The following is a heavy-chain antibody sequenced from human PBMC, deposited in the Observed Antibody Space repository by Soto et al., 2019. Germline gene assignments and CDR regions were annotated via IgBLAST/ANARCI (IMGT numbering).Heavy chain of an antibody. J-gene: IGHJ4*02. V-gene: IGHV4-34*01. CDR1: GGSFSGYY. D-gene: IGHD4-17*01. Sequence: QVQLQQWGAGLLKPSETLSLTCAVYGGSFSGYYWSWIRQPPGKGLEWIGEINHSGSTNYNPSLKXRXTXSVDTSKNQFSLKLSSVTAADTAVYYCARNSVTIDYWGQGTLVTVSS. CDR2: INHSGST. CDR3: ARNSVTIDY.